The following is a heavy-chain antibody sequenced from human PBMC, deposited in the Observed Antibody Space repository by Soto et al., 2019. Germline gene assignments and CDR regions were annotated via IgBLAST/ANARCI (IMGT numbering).Heavy chain of an antibody. CDR2: ISYDGSNK. D-gene: IGHD5-18*01. CDR3: AKDGYVY. J-gene: IGHJ4*02. CDR1: GFSFSSHA. V-gene: IGHV3-30-3*02. Sequence: LRLSCAASGFSFSSHAMHWVRQAPGKGLEWLTFISYDGSNKYYADSVKGRFTISRDNSKNTLYLQMNSLRAEDTAVYYCAKDGYVYWGQGTLVTVSS.